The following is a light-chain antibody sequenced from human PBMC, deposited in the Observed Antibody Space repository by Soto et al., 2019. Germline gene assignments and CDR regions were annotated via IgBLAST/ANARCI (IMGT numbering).Light chain of an antibody. V-gene: IGKV4-1*01. CDR2: WAS. CDR3: QQYFSFPWT. Sequence: DIVMTQSPDSLAVSLGERATINCKSSQSVLYSSNNKNYLAWYHQRPGQPPNLLIYWASTQESGVPDRFSGSGSGTDFTLTISSLQAEDVAIYYCQQYFSFPWTFGQGTKVEIK. CDR1: QSVLYSSNNKNY. J-gene: IGKJ1*01.